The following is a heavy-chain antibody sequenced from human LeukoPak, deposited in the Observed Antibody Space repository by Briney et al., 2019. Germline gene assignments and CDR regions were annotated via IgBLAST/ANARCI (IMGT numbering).Heavy chain of an antibody. V-gene: IGHV3-30*18. CDR3: AKALAGSGELSDY. J-gene: IGHJ4*02. D-gene: IGHD3-16*02. Sequence: GGSLRLSCAASGFTFSSYGMHWVRQAPGKGLECVAVISYDGSNKYYADSVKGRFTISRDNSKNTLYLQMNSLRAEDTAVYYCAKALAGSGELSDYWGQGTLVTVSS. CDR1: GFTFSSYG. CDR2: ISYDGSNK.